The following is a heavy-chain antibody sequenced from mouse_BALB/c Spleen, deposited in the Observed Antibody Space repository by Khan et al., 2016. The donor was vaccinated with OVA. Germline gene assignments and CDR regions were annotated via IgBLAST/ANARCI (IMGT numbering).Heavy chain of an antibody. D-gene: IGHD2-3*01. CDR2: LWAGGST. Sequence: QVQLQQPGPGLVAPSQSLSITCTVSGFSLISYAVHWVRQPPGKGLAWLGVLWAGGSTNYNSALMSRLSISKDHSKSHVFLKMNSLQMDDTAVYDGARNIDDAAECVDVWGAGTTVTVSS. J-gene: IGHJ1*01. CDR1: GFSLISYA. CDR3: ARNIDDAAECVDV. V-gene: IGHV2-9*02.